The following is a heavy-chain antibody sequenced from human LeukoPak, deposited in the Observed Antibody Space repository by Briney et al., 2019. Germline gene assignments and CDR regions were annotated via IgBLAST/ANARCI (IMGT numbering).Heavy chain of an antibody. CDR3: ARGHYDSSGRYFDY. CDR2: LSGSGGSA. Sequence: QPGGPLRLSSAASGFTFANYAMSWVRQAPGKGLEWVSILSGSGGSAYYADSVKGRFTISRDNSNNTLYLQMNSLRAADTAVYYCARGHYDSSGRYFDYWGQGTLVTVSS. J-gene: IGHJ4*02. CDR1: GFTFANYA. V-gene: IGHV3-23*01. D-gene: IGHD3-22*01.